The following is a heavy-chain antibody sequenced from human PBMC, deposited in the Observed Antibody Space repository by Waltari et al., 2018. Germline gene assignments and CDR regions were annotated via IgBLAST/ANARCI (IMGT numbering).Heavy chain of an antibody. V-gene: IGHV4-34*01. J-gene: IGHJ6*02. D-gene: IGHD6-19*01. Sequence: QVQLQQWGAGLLKPSETLSLTCAVYGGSFSGYYWSWIRQPPGKGLEWIGEINHSGSTNYNPSLKSRVTISVDTSKNQFSLKLSSVTAADTAVYYGARVGGWYGPLGMDVWGQGTTVTVSS. CDR1: GGSFSGYY. CDR3: ARVGGWYGPLGMDV. CDR2: INHSGST.